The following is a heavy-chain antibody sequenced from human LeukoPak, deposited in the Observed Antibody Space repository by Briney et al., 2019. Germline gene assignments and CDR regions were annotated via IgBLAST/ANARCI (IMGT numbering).Heavy chain of an antibody. Sequence: PGGSLRLSCAASALTFSSYEMNWVRQAPGKGLEWISYISSSGSTVYYADYVEGRFTISRDNAKNSLDLQINSLRAEDTAVYYCARRNYYGSGSHDYWGQGTLVTVSS. D-gene: IGHD3-10*01. CDR2: ISSSGSTV. CDR1: ALTFSSYE. V-gene: IGHV3-48*03. CDR3: ARRNYYGSGSHDY. J-gene: IGHJ4*02.